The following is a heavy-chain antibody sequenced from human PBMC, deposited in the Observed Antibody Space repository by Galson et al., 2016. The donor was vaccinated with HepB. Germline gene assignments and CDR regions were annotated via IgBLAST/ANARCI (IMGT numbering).Heavy chain of an antibody. CDR2: IYPGDSDT. D-gene: IGHD3-22*01. CDR1: GYSFSTYW. J-gene: IGHJ4*02. V-gene: IGHV5-51*01. Sequence: QSGAEVTKPGESLKISCKGSGYSFSTYWIGWVRQKPGKGLEWMGIIYPGDSDTRYSPSFQGQVTISADKSISTAYLQWSSLKASDTAMYYCARTYYYDSSAYYYFDYWGQGTLVTVSS. CDR3: ARTYYYDSSAYYYFDY.